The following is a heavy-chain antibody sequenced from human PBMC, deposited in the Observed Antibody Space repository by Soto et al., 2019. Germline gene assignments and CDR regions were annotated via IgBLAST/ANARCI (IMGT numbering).Heavy chain of an antibody. CDR2: SIPIFGTA. Sequence: SVKVSCKASGGTFNNYPITWVRQAPGEGLEWMGGSIPIFGTANYAQKFQGRVTISVDESTSTAYMELSSLRSEDTAVYYCARGRGYSGDDHYYYFDMDVWGQGTTGTVSS. D-gene: IGHD5-12*01. J-gene: IGHJ6*02. V-gene: IGHV1-69*13. CDR3: ARGRGYSGDDHYYYFDMDV. CDR1: GGTFNNYP.